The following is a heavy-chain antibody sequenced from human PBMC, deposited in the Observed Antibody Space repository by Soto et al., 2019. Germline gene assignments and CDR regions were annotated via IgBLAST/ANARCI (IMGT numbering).Heavy chain of an antibody. CDR2: INSVGTYT. D-gene: IGHD3-22*01. CDR1: GFTFSGYW. V-gene: IGHV3-74*01. CDR3: TRALDGMIPTAY. Sequence: EVQLVESGGGLVQPGGSLRLSCAASGFTFSGYWMHWVRQAPGKGLTWVSRINSVGTYTSSADSVRGRFTISRDDARNTLYLQMNSLRIEDTAVYYCTRALDGMIPTAYWGQGTLVTVSS. J-gene: IGHJ4*02.